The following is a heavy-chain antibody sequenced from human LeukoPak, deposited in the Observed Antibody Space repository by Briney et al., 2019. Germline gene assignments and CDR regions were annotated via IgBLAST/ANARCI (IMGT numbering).Heavy chain of an antibody. CDR3: ARDRPQLLRFGELSWGYFDY. Sequence: SETLSLTCAVYGGSFSGYYWSWIRQPPGKGLEWIGEINHSGSTNYNPSLKSRVTISVDTSKNQFSLKLSSVTAADTAVYYCARDRPQLLRFGELSWGYFDYWGQGTLVTVSS. D-gene: IGHD3-10*01. V-gene: IGHV4-34*01. J-gene: IGHJ4*02. CDR1: GGSFSGYY. CDR2: INHSGST.